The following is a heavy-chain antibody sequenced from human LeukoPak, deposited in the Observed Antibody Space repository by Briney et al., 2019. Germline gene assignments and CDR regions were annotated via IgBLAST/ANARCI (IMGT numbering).Heavy chain of an antibody. J-gene: IGHJ4*02. CDR1: GYTFTSYG. CDR2: ISAYNGNT. D-gene: IGHD2-21*02. V-gene: IGHV1-18*01. CDR3: ARDALAYCGGDCYSVY. Sequence: ASVKASCKASGYTFTSYGISWVRQAPGQGLEWMGWISAYNGNTNYAQKLQGRVTMTTDTSTSTAYMELRSLRSDDTAVYYCARDALAYCGGDCYSVYWGQGTLVTVSS.